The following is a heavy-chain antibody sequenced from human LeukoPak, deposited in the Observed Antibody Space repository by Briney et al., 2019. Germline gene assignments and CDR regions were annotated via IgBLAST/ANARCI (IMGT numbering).Heavy chain of an antibody. CDR3: ARVLPESSSWYGRYYYYYMDV. D-gene: IGHD6-13*01. Sequence: GGSLRLSCAASGFTFSSYAMHWVRQAPGKGLEWASIISSGSSYIHYADSVKGRFTISRDNAKNSLYLQMNSLRAEDTAVYYCARVLPESSSWYGRYYYYYMDVWGKGTTVTVSS. V-gene: IGHV3-21*01. CDR1: GFTFSSYA. CDR2: ISSGSSYI. J-gene: IGHJ6*03.